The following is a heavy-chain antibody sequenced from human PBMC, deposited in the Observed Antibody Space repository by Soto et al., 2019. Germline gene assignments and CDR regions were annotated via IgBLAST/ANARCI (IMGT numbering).Heavy chain of an antibody. V-gene: IGHV3-30*03. D-gene: IGHD2-15*01. CDR3: VIKIRGDAAYSDAMDV. CDR1: GFTFRNYG. Sequence: LRLSCTPSGFTFRNYGLHWVRQAPGKGLEWVALISYDGDNKYYTDSARGRFTVSIDHFKNTLLLQMDSLRPEDTAVDYRVIKIRGDAAYSDAMDVWGQGTTVTVSS. J-gene: IGHJ6*02. CDR2: ISYDGDNK.